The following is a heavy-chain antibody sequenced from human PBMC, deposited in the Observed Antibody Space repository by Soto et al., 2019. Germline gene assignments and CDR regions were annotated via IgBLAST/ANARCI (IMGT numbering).Heavy chain of an antibody. CDR2: INPGNGDT. CDR3: ARDPLTVATILPSWFDP. D-gene: IGHD5-12*01. CDR1: GYTFTDYA. J-gene: IGHJ5*02. Sequence: QVQLVQSGAEVKEPGASVKVSCKASGYTFTDYAMHWVRQAPGQRLEWMGWINPGNGDTKYSQKFQGRVAITSNTSASTAYMELSSLRSEDTAVYYCARDPLTVATILPSWFDPWGQGSLVTVSS. V-gene: IGHV1-3*01.